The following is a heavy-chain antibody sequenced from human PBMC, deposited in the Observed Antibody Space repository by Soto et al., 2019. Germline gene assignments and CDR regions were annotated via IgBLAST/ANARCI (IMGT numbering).Heavy chain of an antibody. CDR3: ARGLVIVVAKGLLLDY. CDR2: IYYSGST. D-gene: IGHD3-22*01. Sequence: QVQLQESGPGLVKPSQTLSLTCTVSGGSISSGDYYWSWIRQPPGKGLEWIGYIYYSGSTYYNPSLKSRVTISVDTSKNQLPLKLSSVTAADTAVYYCARGLVIVVAKGLLLDYWGQGTLVTVSS. V-gene: IGHV4-30-4*01. CDR1: GGSISSGDYY. J-gene: IGHJ4*02.